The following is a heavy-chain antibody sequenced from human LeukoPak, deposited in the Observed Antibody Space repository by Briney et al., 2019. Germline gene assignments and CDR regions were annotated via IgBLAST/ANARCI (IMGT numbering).Heavy chain of an antibody. J-gene: IGHJ1*01. CDR1: GFTFSSYT. Sequence: GGSLRLSCAASGFTFSSYTMSWVRQAPGKGLEWVSAISGSGGSTNYADSVKGRFNISRDNSKSSLYLQMNSLRSEDSALYYCAKDNQRGGFQHWGQGTLVTVSS. D-gene: IGHD3-16*01. CDR2: ISGSGGST. CDR3: AKDNQRGGFQH. V-gene: IGHV3-23*01.